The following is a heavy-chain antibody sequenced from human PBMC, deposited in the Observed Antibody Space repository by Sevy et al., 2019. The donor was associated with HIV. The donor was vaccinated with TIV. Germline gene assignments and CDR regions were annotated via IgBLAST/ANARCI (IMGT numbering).Heavy chain of an antibody. V-gene: IGHV1-24*01. CDR3: ERMVRGAFDY. D-gene: IGHD3-10*01. J-gene: IGHJ4*02. CDR2: FDPEEGET. Sequence: ASVKVSCKVSGYTLTELSMHCVRQPPGKGLEWMGGFDPEEGETNYAQKFQGRVTMTEDTSTDTAYMELSSLRSEDTAVYYCERMVRGAFDYWGQGTLVTVSS. CDR1: GYTLTELS.